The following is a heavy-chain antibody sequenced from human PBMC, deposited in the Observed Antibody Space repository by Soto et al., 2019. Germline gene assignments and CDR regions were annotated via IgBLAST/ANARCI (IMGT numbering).Heavy chain of an antibody. Sequence: QVQLVQSGAEVKKPGASVKVSCKTSGYPFTSYGINWVRQATGQGPEWMGWISAYNGKTSYTQKFQGRVTMTTDTSTSTAYMELRSLRSDDTAVYYCARDRLIAVTCRLHYWGQGTLVTVSS. D-gene: IGHD2-21*02. CDR1: GYPFTSYG. CDR3: ARDRLIAVTCRLHY. CDR2: ISAYNGKT. V-gene: IGHV1-18*01. J-gene: IGHJ4*02.